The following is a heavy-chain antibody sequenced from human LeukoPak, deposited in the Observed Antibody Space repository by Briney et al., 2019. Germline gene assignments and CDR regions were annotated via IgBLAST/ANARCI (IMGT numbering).Heavy chain of an antibody. CDR3: AKARGYSYGYWIPVYFDY. D-gene: IGHD5-18*01. CDR1: GFTFDDYA. Sequence: PGGTLTFYCAASGFTFDDYAKHRPRPVPGHALIRVPSANCNSGSNCYADSVKGRMTIARGDAKNSLYLQMNSLIAEDTALYYCAKARGYSYGYWIPVYFDYWGQGTLLTASS. CDR2: ANCNSGSN. J-gene: IGHJ4*02. V-gene: IGHV3-9*01.